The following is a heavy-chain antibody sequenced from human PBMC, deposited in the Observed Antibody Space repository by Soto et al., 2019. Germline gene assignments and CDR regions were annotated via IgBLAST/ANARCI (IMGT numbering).Heavy chain of an antibody. CDR3: ASSLLGYCSGGSCYETFHWYFDL. Sequence: QVQLVQSGAEVKKPGSSVKVSCKASGGTFSSYTISWVRQAPGQGLEWMGRIIPILGIANYAQKFQGRVTITADKSTSTAYMELSSLSSEDTAVYYCASSLLGYCSGGSCYETFHWYFDLWGRGPLVTVSS. D-gene: IGHD2-15*01. CDR2: IIPILGIA. V-gene: IGHV1-69*02. J-gene: IGHJ2*01. CDR1: GGTFSSYT.